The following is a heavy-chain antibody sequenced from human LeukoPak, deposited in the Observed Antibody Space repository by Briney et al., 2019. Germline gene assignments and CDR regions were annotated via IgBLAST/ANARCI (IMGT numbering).Heavy chain of an antibody. D-gene: IGHD3-10*01. Sequence: GGSLRLSCAASGFTFSSYSMNWVRQAPGKGLEWVSSISSSSSYIYYADSVKGRFTISRDNAKNSLYLQMNSLRAEDTAVYYCAKDNGPQGRRGPFDIWGQGTMVTVSS. CDR3: AKDNGPQGRRGPFDI. CDR1: GFTFSSYS. CDR2: ISSSSSYI. V-gene: IGHV3-21*01. J-gene: IGHJ3*02.